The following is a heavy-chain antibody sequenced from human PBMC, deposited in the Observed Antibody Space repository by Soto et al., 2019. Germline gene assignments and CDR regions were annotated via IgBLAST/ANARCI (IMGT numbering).Heavy chain of an antibody. D-gene: IGHD3-22*01. CDR1: VFTFSSYG. J-gene: IGHJ4*02. Sequence: GGSLRLSCAASVFTFSSYGMHWVRQAPGKGLEWVAVISYDGSNKYYADSVKGRFTISRDNSKNTLYLQMNSLRAEDTAVYYCAKGHDRSRYQRVYFDYWGQGNLVTVSS. V-gene: IGHV3-30*18. CDR3: AKGHDRSRYQRVYFDY. CDR2: ISYDGSNK.